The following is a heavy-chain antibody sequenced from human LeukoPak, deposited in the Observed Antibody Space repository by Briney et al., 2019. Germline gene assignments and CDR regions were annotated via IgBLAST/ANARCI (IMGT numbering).Heavy chain of an antibody. CDR2: IYNSGTT. D-gene: IGHD1-26*01. V-gene: IGHV4-4*07. J-gene: IGHJ2*01. CDR3: ARDRLGATGHWRIDV. Sequence: SSETLSLTCTVSGGSFSSYYWTWIRQPAGKGLEWIGRIYNSGTTNYSPSLESRVTMSLDTSKNRFSLSLSSVIAADTAVYYCARDRLGATGHWRIDVWGRGTLVTVSS. CDR1: GGSFSSYY.